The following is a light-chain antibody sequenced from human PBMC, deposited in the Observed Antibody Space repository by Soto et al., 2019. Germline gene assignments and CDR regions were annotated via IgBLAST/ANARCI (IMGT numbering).Light chain of an antibody. V-gene: IGKV3-15*01. CDR2: GAS. Sequence: EIVMTQSPATLSVSPGERATLSCRASQSVSSILAWYRQKPGQAPRRLIYGASTRATGIPASFSGSGSGTEFTLPISSLQSEHFAVYYCKQYNNWPPTVGQGTKVDSK. CDR1: QSVSSI. CDR3: KQYNNWPPT. J-gene: IGKJ1*01.